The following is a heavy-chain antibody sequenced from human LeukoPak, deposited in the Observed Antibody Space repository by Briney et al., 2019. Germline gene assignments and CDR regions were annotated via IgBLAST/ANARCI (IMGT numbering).Heavy chain of an antibody. CDR3: AKPYIAAAGSDGYYFDY. V-gene: IGHV3-30*18. J-gene: IGHJ4*02. CDR1: GFTFSSYG. CDR2: ISYDGSNK. Sequence: PGGSLRLSCAASGFTFSSYGMHWVRQAPGKGLEWVAVISYDGSNKYYADSAKGRFTISRDNSKNTLYLQMNSLRAEDTAVYYCAKPYIAAAGSDGYYFDYWGQGTLVTVSS. D-gene: IGHD6-13*01.